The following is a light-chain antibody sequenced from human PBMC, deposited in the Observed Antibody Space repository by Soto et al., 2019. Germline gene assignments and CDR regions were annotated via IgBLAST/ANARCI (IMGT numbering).Light chain of an antibody. CDR1: QSIINY. J-gene: IGKJ4*01. CDR2: AAS. CDR3: QKSYGTPLT. V-gene: IGKV1-39*01. Sequence: DMEMTQSPSSLSASVGDRVTITCRASQSIINYLNWYQHKPGKVPKLLIYAASSLQSGVPTRFSGSGSGTDFTLTINSLQPEDFATYYCQKSYGTPLTFGGGNKIEIK.